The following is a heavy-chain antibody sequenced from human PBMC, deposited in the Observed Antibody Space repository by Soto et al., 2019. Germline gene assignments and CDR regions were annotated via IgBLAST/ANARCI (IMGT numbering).Heavy chain of an antibody. D-gene: IGHD2-21*01. V-gene: IGHV3-48*03. CDR1: GLIFSNYE. CDR3: VKEYCGGGACSDAFDL. Sequence: GGSLSFSCAASGLIFSNYELAWVRKAPGKGLEWVSYVSEDGGTMYYADSVKGRFTISRDNAKNSLYLQMKSLRSEEPAVYLCVKEYCGGGACSDAFDLWGQGTLVTVSS. CDR2: VSEDGGTM. J-gene: IGHJ3*01.